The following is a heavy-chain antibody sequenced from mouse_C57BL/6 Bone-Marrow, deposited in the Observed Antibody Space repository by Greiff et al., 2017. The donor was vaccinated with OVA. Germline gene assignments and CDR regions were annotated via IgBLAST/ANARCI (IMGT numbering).Heavy chain of an antibody. CDR3: ARLEWLRRHYFDY. V-gene: IGHV1-54*01. J-gene: IGHJ2*01. Sequence: VQLQQSGAELVRPGTSVKVSCKASGYAFTNYLIEWVKQRPGQGLEWIGVINPGSGGTNYNEKFKGKATLTADKSSSTAYMQLSSLTSEASAVYFCARLEWLRRHYFDYWGQGTTLTVSS. D-gene: IGHD2-2*01. CDR2: INPGSGGT. CDR1: GYAFTNYL.